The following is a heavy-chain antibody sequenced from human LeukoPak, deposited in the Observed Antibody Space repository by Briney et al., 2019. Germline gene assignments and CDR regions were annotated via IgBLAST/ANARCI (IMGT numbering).Heavy chain of an antibody. CDR3: ARQQFPGVPGDF. CDR1: GYTFKDYS. Sequence: GASVKVSCKASGYTFKDYSIHWVRQAPGQGLEWMGWVNSKTADTKFAQQFQGRVTMTRDTFITTAYMDLSRLKSDDTATYYCARQQFPGVPGDFWGQGTPVTVS. V-gene: IGHV1-2*02. D-gene: IGHD2-2*01. J-gene: IGHJ4*02. CDR2: VNSKTADT.